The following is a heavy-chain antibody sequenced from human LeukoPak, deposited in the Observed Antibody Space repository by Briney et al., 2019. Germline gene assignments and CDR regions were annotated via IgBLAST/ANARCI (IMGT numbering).Heavy chain of an antibody. CDR3: ARAGGYGDSYYYYYGMDV. CDR2: IIPILGIA. V-gene: IGHV1-69*04. Sequence: GASVKVSCKASGGTFSSYAISWVRQAPGQGLEWMGRIIPILGIANYAQKFHGRVTITADKSTSTAYMELSSLRSEDTAVYYCARAGGYGDSYYYYYGMDVWGQGTTVTVSS. J-gene: IGHJ6*02. D-gene: IGHD4-17*01. CDR1: GGTFSSYA.